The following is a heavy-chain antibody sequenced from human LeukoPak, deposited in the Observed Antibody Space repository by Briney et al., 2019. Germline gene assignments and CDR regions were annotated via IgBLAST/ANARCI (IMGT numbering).Heavy chain of an antibody. D-gene: IGHD3-22*01. J-gene: IGHJ5*02. Sequence: ASVKVSCKASGYTFTSYGISWVRQAPGQGLEWMGWISAYNGNTNYAQMLQGRVTMTTDTSTSTAYMELRSLRSDDTAVYYCARQLGYDSSGDWFDPWGQGTLVTVSS. CDR2: ISAYNGNT. V-gene: IGHV1-18*01. CDR1: GYTFTSYG. CDR3: ARQLGYDSSGDWFDP.